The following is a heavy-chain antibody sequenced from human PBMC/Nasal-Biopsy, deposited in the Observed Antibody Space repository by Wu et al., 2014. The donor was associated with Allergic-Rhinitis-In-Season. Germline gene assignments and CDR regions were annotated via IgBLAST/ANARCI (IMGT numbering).Heavy chain of an antibody. J-gene: IGHJ4*02. Sequence: TLSLTCTVSGGSIRSYYWSWIRQPAGKGLEWLGRIYSTGTFHTSGSTNYNPSLKSRVAMSLDTSDNQFSLKLTSVTAADSAVYYCARTPDYQLLVRHYFDYWGQGILVTVSS. V-gene: IGHV4-4*07. CDR2: IYSTGTFHTSGST. CDR3: ARTPDYQLLVRHYFDY. CDR1: GGSIRSYY. D-gene: IGHD2-2*01.